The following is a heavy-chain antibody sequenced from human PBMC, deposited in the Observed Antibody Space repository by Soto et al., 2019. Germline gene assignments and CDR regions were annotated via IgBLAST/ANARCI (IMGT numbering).Heavy chain of an antibody. CDR2: ISAYNGNT. CDR3: ARDFFRVSNGSPRVFDY. D-gene: IGHD3-10*01. Sequence: ASVKVSCKASGYTFTSYGISWVRQAPGQGLEWMGWISAYNGNTNYAQKLQGRVTMTTDTSTSTAYMELRSLRSDDTSVYYCARDFFRVSNGSPRVFDYWGQGTLVTVSS. CDR1: GYTFTSYG. J-gene: IGHJ4*02. V-gene: IGHV1-18*01.